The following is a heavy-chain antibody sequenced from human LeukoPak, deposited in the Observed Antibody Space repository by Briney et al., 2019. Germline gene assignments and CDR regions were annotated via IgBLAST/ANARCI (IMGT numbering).Heavy chain of an antibody. V-gene: IGHV1-2*02. CDR2: INPNTGGT. Sequence: ASVKVSFKASGYTFTNYGVSWVRQAPGQGLEWMGWINPNTGGTNYAQNFQGRVTMARDTSISTAYMDLSSLRSDDTAVYYCARGSSVTGTALLALDIWGQGTMVTVSS. CDR3: ARGSSVTGTALLALDI. CDR1: GYTFTNYG. J-gene: IGHJ3*02. D-gene: IGHD1/OR15-1a*01.